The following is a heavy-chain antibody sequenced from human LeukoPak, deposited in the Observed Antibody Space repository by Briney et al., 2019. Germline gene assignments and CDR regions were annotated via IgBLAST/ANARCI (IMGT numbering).Heavy chain of an antibody. J-gene: IGHJ3*02. Sequence: GASVKVSCKASGYTFTSYDINWVRQATGQGLKWMGWMNPNSGNTGYAQKFQGRVTMTRNTSISTAYMELSSLRSEDTAVYYCARGYCSSTSCYLTRSAFDIWGQGTMVTVSS. CDR1: GYTFTSYD. D-gene: IGHD2-2*01. V-gene: IGHV1-8*01. CDR2: MNPNSGNT. CDR3: ARGYCSSTSCYLTRSAFDI.